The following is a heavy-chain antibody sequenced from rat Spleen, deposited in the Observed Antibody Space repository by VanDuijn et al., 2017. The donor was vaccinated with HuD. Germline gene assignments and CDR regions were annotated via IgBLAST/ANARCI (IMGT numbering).Heavy chain of an antibody. CDR2: IWSHGGI. Sequence: QVQLKESGPGLVQPSQTLSLTCTVAGFSLTSYNVHWVRQPPGKGLEWMGVIWSHGGIDYNSAIKSRLSISRDTSKNQVFLKMNSLQTEDTATYYCAKDGSRYGYTHFDYWGQGVMVTVSS. CDR3: AKDGSRYGYTHFDY. CDR1: GFSLTSYN. D-gene: IGHD1-4*01. V-gene: IGHV2-41*01. J-gene: IGHJ2*01.